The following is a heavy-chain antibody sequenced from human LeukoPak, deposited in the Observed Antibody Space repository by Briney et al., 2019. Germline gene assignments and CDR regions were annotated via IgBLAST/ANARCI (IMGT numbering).Heavy chain of an antibody. V-gene: IGHV3-48*03. CDR3: ARAGGGYWFDP. Sequence: PGGSLRLSCAVSGFTFSSYEMNWVRQAPGKGLEWVSYISTSGHTTYYTDSVKGRFTISRGNAKNSLFLQMNSLRAEDTAVYYCARAGGGYWFDPWGQGTLVTVSS. CDR1: GFTFSSYE. CDR2: ISTSGHTT. D-gene: IGHD2-15*01. J-gene: IGHJ5*02.